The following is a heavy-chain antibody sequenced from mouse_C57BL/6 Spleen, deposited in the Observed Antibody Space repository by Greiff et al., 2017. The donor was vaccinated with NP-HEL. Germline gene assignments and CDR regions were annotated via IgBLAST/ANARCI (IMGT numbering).Heavy chain of an antibody. CDR1: GYAFSSSW. D-gene: IGHD1-1*01. V-gene: IGHV1-82*01. CDR2: IYPGDGDT. J-gene: IGHJ3*01. CDR3: ATLYYGRSPFAY. Sequence: QVQLQQSGPELVKPGASVKISCKASGYAFSSSWMNWVKPRPGTGLEWIGRIYPGDGDTNYNGKFKGKATLTADKSSITAYMQLSSLTSEDSAVYFCATLYYGRSPFAYWGQGTLVTVSA.